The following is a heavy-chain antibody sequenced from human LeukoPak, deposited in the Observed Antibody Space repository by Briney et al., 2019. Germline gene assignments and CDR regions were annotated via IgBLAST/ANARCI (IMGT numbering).Heavy chain of an antibody. V-gene: IGHV4-4*02. CDR2: IYYSGNT. Sequence: SETLSLTCAVSGTSISRTNWWSWVRQTPGKGLEWIGEIYYSGNTNYNPSLKSRVTISIDKSKNQFSLNLTSVTAAGTAVYYCARDRDIVVHQPSYWGQGTLVTVSS. CDR1: GTSISRTNW. J-gene: IGHJ4*02. CDR3: ARDRDIVVHQPSY. D-gene: IGHD2-15*01.